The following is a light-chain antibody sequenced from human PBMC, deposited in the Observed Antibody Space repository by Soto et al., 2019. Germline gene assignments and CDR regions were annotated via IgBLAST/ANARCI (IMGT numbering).Light chain of an antibody. J-gene: IGKJ4*01. V-gene: IGKV3-20*01. CDR1: QSVSSNY. CDR3: QQFSSYPLT. Sequence: EIVLTQSPGTLVLSPGDRATLSCRASQSVSSNYLAWYQQKPGQAPRLLIYAASSRATGSPDRFSGGGSGTDFTLTISRLEPEDFAVYYCQQFSSYPLTFGGGTKVDIK. CDR2: AAS.